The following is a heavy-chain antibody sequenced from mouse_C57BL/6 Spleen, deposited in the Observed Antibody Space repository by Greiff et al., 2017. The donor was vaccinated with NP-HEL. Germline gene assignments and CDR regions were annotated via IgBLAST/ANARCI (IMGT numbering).Heavy chain of an antibody. CDR1: GYTFTDYY. V-gene: IGHV1-26*01. D-gene: IGHD3-2*02. CDR2: INPNNGGT. CDR3: ARDSSGYGFAY. Sequence: VQLQQSGPELVKPGASVKISCKASGYTFTDYYMNWVKQSHGESLEWIGDINPNNGGTSYNQKFKGKATLTVDKSSSTAYMELRSLTSEDSAVYYCARDSSGYGFAYWGQGTLVTVSA. J-gene: IGHJ3*01.